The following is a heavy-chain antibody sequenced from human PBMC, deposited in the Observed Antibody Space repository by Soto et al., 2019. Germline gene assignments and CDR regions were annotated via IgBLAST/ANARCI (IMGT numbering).Heavy chain of an antibody. J-gene: IGHJ4*02. CDR1: GGTFSSYA. CDR3: ARWDDYGASDQYHFDN. Sequence: GASVKVSCKASGGTFSSYAISWVRQAPGQGLEWMGGIIPIFGTANYAQKFQGRVTITADESTSTAYMELSSLRSEDTAVYYCARWDDYGASDQYHFDNWGQGTLVTVSS. D-gene: IGHD4-17*01. V-gene: IGHV1-69*13. CDR2: IIPIFGTA.